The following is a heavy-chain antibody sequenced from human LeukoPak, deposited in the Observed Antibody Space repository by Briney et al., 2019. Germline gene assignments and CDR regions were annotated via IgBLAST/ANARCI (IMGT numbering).Heavy chain of an antibody. J-gene: IGHJ4*02. D-gene: IGHD3-3*01. CDR3: VSRPSITIYSRTLDY. V-gene: IGHV4-31*03. Sequence: PSQTLSLTCTVSGGSISSGGYYWSWIRQHPGKGLEWIGYIYYSGSTYYNPPLKSRVTISVDTSKNQFSLKLSSVTAADTAVYYCVSRPSITIYSRTLDYWGQGTLVTVSP. CDR2: IYYSGST. CDR1: GGSISSGGYY.